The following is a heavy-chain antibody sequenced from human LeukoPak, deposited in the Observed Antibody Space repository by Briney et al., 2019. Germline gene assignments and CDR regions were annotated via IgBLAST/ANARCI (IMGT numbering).Heavy chain of an antibody. V-gene: IGHV3-23*01. CDR1: EFTFSSYA. J-gene: IGHJ5*02. CDR2: ISGSGGAI. CDR3: TKYSGEGTSRLYNYFDP. Sequence: GGSLRLSCAVSEFTFSSYAMSWVRQAPGKGLQWVSAISGSGGAIYYTDSVKGRFTISRDNSNNTLYLQMNSLRAEDTAVYYCTKYSGEGTSRLYNYFDPWGPGTMVTVSS. D-gene: IGHD2-2*01.